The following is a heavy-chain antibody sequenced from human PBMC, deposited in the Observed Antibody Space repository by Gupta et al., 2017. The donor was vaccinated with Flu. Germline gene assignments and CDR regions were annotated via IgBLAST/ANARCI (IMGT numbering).Heavy chain of an antibody. CDR2: ISTTSDIR. CDR1: GFHFSAYA. Sequence: VELSDSGGGLVKPGGSLTISCTASGFHFSAYAMSWVRQAPGKAPEWLSVISTTSDIRFYAASVKGRFTMSRDNSRGILFLQMTDLRSEDTATYFCTTGGTAFPHWGRGSPV. CDR3: TTGGTAFPH. J-gene: IGHJ4*02. V-gene: IGHV3-23*05. D-gene: IGHD2-21*02.